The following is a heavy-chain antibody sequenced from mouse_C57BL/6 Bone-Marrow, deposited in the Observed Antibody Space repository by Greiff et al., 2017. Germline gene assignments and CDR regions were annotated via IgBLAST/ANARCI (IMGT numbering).Heavy chain of an antibody. CDR3: ARRDDGYYYFDC. Sequence: VQLQQPGAELVRPGASVKLSCKASGYTFTSYGISWVKQRTGQGLEWIGEIYPRSGNTNYNEKFKGKATLTADKSSSTAYMELRSLTSEDAAVYYCARRDDGYYYFDCGGQGTTLTVSA. CDR2: IYPRSGNT. J-gene: IGHJ2*01. CDR1: GYTFTSYG. D-gene: IGHD2-3*01. V-gene: IGHV1-81*01.